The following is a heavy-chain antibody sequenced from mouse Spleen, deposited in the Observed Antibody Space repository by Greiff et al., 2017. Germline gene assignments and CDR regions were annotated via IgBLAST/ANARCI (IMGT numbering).Heavy chain of an antibody. CDR2: IYPGDGDT. Sequence: QVHVKQSGAELVKPGASVKISCKASGYAFSSYWMNWVKQRPGKGLEWIGQIYPGDGDTNYNGKFKGKATLTADKSSSTAYMQLSSLTSEDSAVYFCARTDYGYDDAMDYWGQGTSVTVSS. CDR3: ARTDYGYDDAMDY. J-gene: IGHJ4*01. D-gene: IGHD2-2*01. V-gene: IGHV1-80*01. CDR1: GYAFSSYW.